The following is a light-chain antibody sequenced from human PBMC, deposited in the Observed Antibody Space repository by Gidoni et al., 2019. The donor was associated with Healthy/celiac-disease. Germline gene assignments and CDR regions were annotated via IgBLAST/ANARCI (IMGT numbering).Light chain of an antibody. CDR3: QQRSNWPSLT. J-gene: IGKJ4*01. CDR1: QSVSSY. Sequence: DILFTQSPATLSLSPGERATLSCRASQSVSSYLAWYQQKPGQAPRLLIYDASNMATGIPARFSGSGSGTDFTLTISSLEPEDFAVYYCQQRSNWPSLTFGGGTKVEIK. V-gene: IGKV3-11*01. CDR2: DAS.